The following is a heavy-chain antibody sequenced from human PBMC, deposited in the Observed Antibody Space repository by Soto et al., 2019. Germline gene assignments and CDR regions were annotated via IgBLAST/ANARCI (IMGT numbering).Heavy chain of an antibody. V-gene: IGHV4-39*01. CDR1: GGSISSSSYY. Sequence: PSETLSLTCTVSGGSISSSSYYWGWIRQPPGKGLEWIGSIYYSGSTYYNPSLKSRVTISVDTSKNQFSLKLSSVTAADTAVYYCARHLVDRDGYNVCWFDPWGQGTLVTVSS. CDR2: IYYSGST. CDR3: ARHLVDRDGYNVCWFDP. J-gene: IGHJ5*02. D-gene: IGHD5-12*01.